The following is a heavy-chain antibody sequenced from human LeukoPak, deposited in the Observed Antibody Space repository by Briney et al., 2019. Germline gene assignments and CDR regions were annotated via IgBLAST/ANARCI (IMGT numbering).Heavy chain of an antibody. CDR2: ISSSSSYI. J-gene: IGHJ4*02. V-gene: IGHV3-21*01. CDR3: ASPAVLTTVNPWY. Sequence: PGGSLRLSCAASGFTVSSNYMSWVRQAPGKGLEWVSSISSSSSYIYYADSLKGRFTISRDNAKNSLYLQMNSLRAEDTAVYYCASPAVLTTVNPWYWGQGTLVTVSS. CDR1: GFTVSSNY. D-gene: IGHD4-17*01.